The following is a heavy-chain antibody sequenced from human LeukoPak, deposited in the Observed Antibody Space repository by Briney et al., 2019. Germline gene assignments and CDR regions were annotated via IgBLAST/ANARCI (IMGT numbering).Heavy chain of an antibody. V-gene: IGHV4-31*03. D-gene: IGHD4-17*01. Sequence: SETLSLTCTVSGGSISSGGYYWSWIRQHPGKGLEWIGYIYYSGSTYYNPSLKSRVTISVDTSKNQFSLKLSSVTAADTAVYYCARFHPVTTSYYYYGMDVWGQGTTVTVSS. CDR1: GGSISSGGYY. CDR2: IYYSGST. CDR3: ARFHPVTTSYYYYGMDV. J-gene: IGHJ6*02.